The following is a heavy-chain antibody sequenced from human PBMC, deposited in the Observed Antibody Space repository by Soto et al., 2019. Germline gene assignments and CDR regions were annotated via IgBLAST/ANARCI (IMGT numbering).Heavy chain of an antibody. J-gene: IGHJ6*02. Sequence: QLQLQESGPGLVKPSETLSLTCTVSGGSISSSSYYWGWIRQPPGKGLEWIGSIYYSGSTYYNPSLKSRVTISVDTSKNQFSLKLSSVTAADTAVYYCARTDYYGSGSYPVWGQGTTVTVSS. CDR2: IYYSGST. CDR1: GGSISSSSYY. CDR3: ARTDYYGSGSYPV. D-gene: IGHD3-10*01. V-gene: IGHV4-39*01.